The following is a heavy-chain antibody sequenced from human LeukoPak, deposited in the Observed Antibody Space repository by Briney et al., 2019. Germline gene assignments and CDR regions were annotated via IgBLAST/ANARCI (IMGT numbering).Heavy chain of an antibody. CDR1: GYSISSGYY. D-gene: IGHD6-13*01. Sequence: SETLSLTCAVSGYSISSGYYWGWIRPPPGKGLEWIGSIYHSGSTYYNPSLKSRVTISVDTSKNQFSLKLSSVTAADTAVYYCAREYESGYSSSWYLPQHYFDYCGQGTLVTVSS. J-gene: IGHJ4*02. CDR2: IYHSGST. CDR3: AREYESGYSSSWYLPQHYFDY. V-gene: IGHV4-38-2*02.